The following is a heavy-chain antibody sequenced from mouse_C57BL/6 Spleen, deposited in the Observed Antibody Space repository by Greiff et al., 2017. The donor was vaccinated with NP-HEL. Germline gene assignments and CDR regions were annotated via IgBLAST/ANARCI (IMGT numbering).Heavy chain of an antibody. V-gene: IGHV1-62-2*01. Sequence: QVQLKESGAELVKPGASVKLSCKASGYTFTEYTIHWVKQRSGQGLEWIGWFYPGSGSIKYNEKFKDKATLTADKSSSTVYMELSRLTSEDSAVYFCARHEEVSPPYGNYDYWGQGTTLTVSS. D-gene: IGHD2-1*01. J-gene: IGHJ2*01. CDR2: FYPGSGSI. CDR3: ARHEEVSPPYGNYDY. CDR1: GYTFTEYT.